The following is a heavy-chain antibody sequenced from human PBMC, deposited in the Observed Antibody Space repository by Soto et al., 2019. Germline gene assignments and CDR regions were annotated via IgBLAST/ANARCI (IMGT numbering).Heavy chain of an antibody. CDR2: ISANGGTT. D-gene: IGHD6-13*01. CDR3: AKDLYSSTCTRRFQH. V-gene: IGHV3-23*01. CDR1: GFTFSNFA. Sequence: GGSLRLSCAAYGFTFSNFALSWVRQAPGKGLEWVSTISANGGTTYYTDSAQSRFTISRDNSKNTLYVQKNSLRAEDTAFYYCAKDLYSSTCTRRFQHWGQGTLVTVSS. J-gene: IGHJ1*01.